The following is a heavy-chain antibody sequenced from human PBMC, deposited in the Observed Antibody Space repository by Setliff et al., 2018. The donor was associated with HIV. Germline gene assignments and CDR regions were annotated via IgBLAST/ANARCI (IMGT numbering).Heavy chain of an antibody. D-gene: IGHD5-12*01. CDR3: ARGDYPLSTVATIKGVVWFDP. V-gene: IGHV4-61*09. Sequence: PSETLSLTCTVSGGSISSGSYYWSWIRQPAGKGLEWIGHIYTSGSTNYNPSLKSRVTISVDTSTNQFSLKLSSVTAADTAVYYCARGDYPLSTVATIKGVVWFDPWGQGTLVTVSS. J-gene: IGHJ5*02. CDR2: IYTSGST. CDR1: GGSISSGSYY.